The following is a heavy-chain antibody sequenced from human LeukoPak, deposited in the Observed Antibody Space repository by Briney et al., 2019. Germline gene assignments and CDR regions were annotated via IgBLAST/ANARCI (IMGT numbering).Heavy chain of an antibody. CDR2: ISYDGSNK. V-gene: IGHV3-30*18. CDR1: GFTFSSYG. D-gene: IGHD4-17*01. CDR3: AKVFSFYGDYGYFDY. Sequence: GSLRLSCAASGFTFSSYGMHWVRQAPGKGLEWVAVISYDGSNKYYADSVKGRFTISRDNSKNTLYLQMNSLRAEDTAVYYCAKVFSFYGDYGYFDYWGQGTLVTVSS. J-gene: IGHJ4*02.